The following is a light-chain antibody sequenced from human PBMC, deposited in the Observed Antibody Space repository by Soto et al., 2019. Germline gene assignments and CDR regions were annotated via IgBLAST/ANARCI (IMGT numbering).Light chain of an antibody. CDR2: GAS. CDR3: QHYNSYSEA. CDR1: QSVSDSS. Sequence: EIVLTQSPGTLSLSPGERATLSCRASQSVSDSSLAWYHQKPGQAPRLLIYGASRRATGIPDTFSGSGSGTDFTLTISRLEPEDFAVYYCQHYNSYSEAFGQGTKVELK. J-gene: IGKJ1*01. V-gene: IGKV3-20*01.